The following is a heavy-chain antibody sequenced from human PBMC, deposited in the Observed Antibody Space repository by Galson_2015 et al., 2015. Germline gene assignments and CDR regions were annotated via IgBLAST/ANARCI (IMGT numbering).Heavy chain of an antibody. CDR2: IWYDGSNK. D-gene: IGHD3-3*01. CDR3: ARAGHPYDFWSAYYPDY. J-gene: IGHJ4*02. V-gene: IGHV3-33*01. Sequence: SLRLSCAASGFTVSNYGMHWVRQAPGKGLEWVAGIWYDGSNKYYADSVKGRLTISRDNSKNTLYLQMNSLRAEDTAVYYCARAGHPYDFWSAYYPDYWGQGTLVTVSS. CDR1: GFTVSNYG.